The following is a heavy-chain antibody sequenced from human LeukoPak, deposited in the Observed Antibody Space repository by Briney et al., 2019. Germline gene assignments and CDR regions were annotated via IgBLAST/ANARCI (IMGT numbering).Heavy chain of an antibody. Sequence: ASVKVSCKASGGTFSSYAISWVRQAPGQGLEWMGGIIPIFGTANYAQKFRGRVTMTRDTSISTAYMELSRLRSDDTAVYYCARSSIIAAAGPYYFDYWGQGPWSPSPQ. D-gene: IGHD6-13*01. J-gene: IGHJ4*02. CDR1: GGTFSSYA. CDR3: ARSSIIAAAGPYYFDY. CDR2: IIPIFGTA. V-gene: IGHV1-69*05.